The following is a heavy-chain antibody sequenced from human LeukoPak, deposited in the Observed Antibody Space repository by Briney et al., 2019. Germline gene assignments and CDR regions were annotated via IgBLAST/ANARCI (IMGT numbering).Heavy chain of an antibody. V-gene: IGHV4-4*07. CDR1: GGSISSYY. CDR2: IYTSGST. J-gene: IGHJ4*02. Sequence: SETLSLTCTVSGGSISSYYWSWIRQPAGKGLEWIGRIYTSGSTNYNPSLKSRVTMSVDTSKNQFSLKLSSVTAADTAVYYCARGRYYYDSSGYYYFDYWGQGTLVTVSS. CDR3: ARGRYYYDSSGYYYFDY. D-gene: IGHD3-22*01.